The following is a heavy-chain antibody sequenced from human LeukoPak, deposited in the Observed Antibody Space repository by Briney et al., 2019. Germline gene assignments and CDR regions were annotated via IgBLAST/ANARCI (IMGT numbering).Heavy chain of an antibody. V-gene: IGHV4-34*01. CDR1: GGSFSGYY. J-gene: IGHJ4*02. Sequence: SETLSLTCAVYGGSFSGYYWSWIRQPPGKGLEWIGEINHSGSTNYNPSLKSRVTISVDTSKNQFSLKLTSVTAADTAVYFCARGDPAGLFDFWGQGHLVTVSS. CDR3: ARGDPAGLFDF. CDR2: INHSGST. D-gene: IGHD3-10*01.